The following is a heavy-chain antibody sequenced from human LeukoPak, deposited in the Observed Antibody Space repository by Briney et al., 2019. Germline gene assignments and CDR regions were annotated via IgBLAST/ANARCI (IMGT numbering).Heavy chain of an antibody. CDR3: ATRRDGYTYFDY. J-gene: IGHJ4*02. V-gene: IGHV4-39*01. CDR1: GDSISSSSYF. Sequence: PSETLSLTCTVSGDSISSSSYFWGWIRQPPGKGLEWIGHIHFSGNTYYIPSLKSRLTMSADTSKNQFSLNLSSVTAADAAVYYCATRRDGYTYFDYWGQGTLVSVSS. CDR2: IHFSGNT. D-gene: IGHD5-24*01.